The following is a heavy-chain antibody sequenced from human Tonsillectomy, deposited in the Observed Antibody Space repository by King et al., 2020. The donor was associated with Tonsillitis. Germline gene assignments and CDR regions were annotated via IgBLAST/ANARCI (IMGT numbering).Heavy chain of an antibody. CDR1: GFTFSNHA. CDR2: VSYDGREE. Sequence: VQLVQSGGGVVQPGRSLRLSCAASGFTFSNHAMHWVRQAPGKGLEWLAVVSYDGREEYYADSVKGRFTIARDNSKNMVFLQMNSLKTEDTAVFYCAKESRAFDIWGQGTLVTVSS. CDR3: AKESRAFDI. J-gene: IGHJ3*02. V-gene: IGHV3-30*04.